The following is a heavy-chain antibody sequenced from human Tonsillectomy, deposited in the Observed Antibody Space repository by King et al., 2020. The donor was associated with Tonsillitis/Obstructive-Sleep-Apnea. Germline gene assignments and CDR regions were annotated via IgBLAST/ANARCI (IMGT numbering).Heavy chain of an antibody. V-gene: IGHV4-34*01. CDR3: ARGLTTGLVEYYYYYMDV. D-gene: IGHD4-11*01. CDR2: INHSGST. J-gene: IGHJ6*03. Sequence: VQLQQWGAGRLKPSETLSLTCAVYGGSFSGYYWRLIRQPPGKGLEWIGEINHSGSTNYNPSLKSRVTISVDTSKNQFSLKLSSVTVADTAVYYCARGLTTGLVEYYYYYMDVWGKGTTVTVSS. CDR1: GGSFSGYY.